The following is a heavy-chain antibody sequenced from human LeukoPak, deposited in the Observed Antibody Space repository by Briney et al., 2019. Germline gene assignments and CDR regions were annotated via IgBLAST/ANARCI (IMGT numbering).Heavy chain of an antibody. V-gene: IGHV1-18*01. CDR1: VKNLRPLA. Sequence: GASVKVSCQTSVKNLRPLAFSWVGQVPGRGLDGMGWFTAYNGNTASAQKFQGRVTMTKDTSTTTAYMELRSLTSDDTAVYYCARFRVFGADTSPPYHQGMDVWGRGTTVIVSS. J-gene: IGHJ6*02. D-gene: IGHD3-3*01. CDR2: FTAYNGNT. CDR3: ARFRVFGADTSPPYHQGMDV.